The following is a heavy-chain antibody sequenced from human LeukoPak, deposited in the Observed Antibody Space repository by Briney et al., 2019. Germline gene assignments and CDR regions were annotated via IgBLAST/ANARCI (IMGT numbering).Heavy chain of an antibody. D-gene: IGHD5-12*01. V-gene: IGHV1-69*13. Sequence: SVKGSCKASGGTFISYAISWVRQAPGQGLEWMGGSIPIFGTANYAQKFQGRVTITADESTSTAYMELSSLRSEDTAVYYCASSAADSGYAFSGYFAYWGQGTLVTVSS. CDR3: ASSAADSGYAFSGYFAY. CDR1: GGTFISYA. J-gene: IGHJ4*02. CDR2: SIPIFGTA.